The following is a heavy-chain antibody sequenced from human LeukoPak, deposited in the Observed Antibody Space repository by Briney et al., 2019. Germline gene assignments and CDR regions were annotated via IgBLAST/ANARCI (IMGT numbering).Heavy chain of an antibody. V-gene: IGHV4-4*07. Sequence: SETLSLTCTVSGGSISSYYWSWIRQPAGKGLEWIGRIYTSGSTNYNPSLKSRVTMSVDTSKNQFSLKLTSVTAADTAVYYCASQTLTDDAFDIWGQGTMVTVSS. CDR3: ASQTLTDDAFDI. CDR1: GGSISSYY. CDR2: IYTSGST. J-gene: IGHJ3*02. D-gene: IGHD1-20*01.